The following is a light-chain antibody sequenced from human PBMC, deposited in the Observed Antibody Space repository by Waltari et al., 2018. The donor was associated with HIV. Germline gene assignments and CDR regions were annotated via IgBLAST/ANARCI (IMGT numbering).Light chain of an antibody. CDR3: QQYDDSYT. CDR2: KAS. J-gene: IGKJ2*01. Sequence: DIQMTQSPATLSASVGDRVTITCRASQSISSWLAWYQQKPGKAPKLLIYKASNLESGVPSRFSGSGSGTEFTLTISSLQPDDFATYYCQQYDDSYTFGQGTKLEIK. V-gene: IGKV1-5*03. CDR1: QSISSW.